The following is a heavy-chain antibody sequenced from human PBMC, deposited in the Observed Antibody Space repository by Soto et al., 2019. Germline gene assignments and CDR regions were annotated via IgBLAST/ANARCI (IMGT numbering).Heavy chain of an antibody. Sequence: GWSLRLSCAASGFTFSSFSMNWVRQAPGKGLEWVSYISNSNSAIYHADSVKGRFTISRDNAENSLYLQMNSLGAEDTAVYFCARGIGIAPTSGYFDLWGRGIPVTVS. J-gene: IGHJ2*01. D-gene: IGHD1-26*01. CDR1: GFTFSSFS. CDR3: ARGIGIAPTSGYFDL. V-gene: IGHV3-48*01. CDR2: ISNSNSAI.